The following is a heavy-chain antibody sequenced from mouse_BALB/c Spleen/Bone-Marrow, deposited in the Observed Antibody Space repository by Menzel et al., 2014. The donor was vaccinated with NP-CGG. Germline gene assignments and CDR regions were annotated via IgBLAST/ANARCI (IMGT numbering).Heavy chain of an antibody. CDR1: GYAFSIYW. V-gene: IGHV1-80*01. J-gene: IGHJ2*01. Sequence: QVQLQQSGAELVRPRSSVKISCKASGYAFSIYWMNWVKQRPGQGLEWIGQIYPGDDDTDYNGKFKGKATLTADRSSSTAYMQLNSLTSEDSAVYFCARGGISIDYWGQGTTLTVSS. CDR2: IYPGDDDT. CDR3: ARGGISIDY.